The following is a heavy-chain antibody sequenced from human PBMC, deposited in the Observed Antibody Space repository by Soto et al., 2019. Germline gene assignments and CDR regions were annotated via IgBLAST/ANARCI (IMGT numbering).Heavy chain of an antibody. Sequence: QVQLVESGGGVVQPGRSPRLSCAASGFTFSSYGMHWVRQAPGKGLEWVAVISYDGSNKYYADSVKGRFTISRDNSKNTLYLQMNSLRAEDTAVYYCATIFGVVIIGIDYWGQGTLVTVSS. CDR1: GFTFSSYG. D-gene: IGHD3-3*01. CDR2: ISYDGSNK. J-gene: IGHJ4*02. CDR3: ATIFGVVIIGIDY. V-gene: IGHV3-30*03.